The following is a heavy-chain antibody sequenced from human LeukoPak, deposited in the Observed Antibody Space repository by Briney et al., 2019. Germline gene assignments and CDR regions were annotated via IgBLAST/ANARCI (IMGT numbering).Heavy chain of an antibody. V-gene: IGHV3-23*01. Sequence: PGGSLRLSCAASGFSFNTYGMTWVRQAPEKGLEWVSAISGSGGNTWCAQSVRGRFTISRDNSKNMLYLQMNPLRAEDTAVYYCSKIYDSTAYYYFFDSWGQGTLVTVSS. CDR3: SKIYDSTAYYYFFDS. D-gene: IGHD3-22*01. J-gene: IGHJ4*02. CDR1: GFSFNTYG. CDR2: ISGSGGNT.